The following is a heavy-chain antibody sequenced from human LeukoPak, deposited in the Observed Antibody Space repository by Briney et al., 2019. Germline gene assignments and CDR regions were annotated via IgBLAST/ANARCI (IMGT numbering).Heavy chain of an antibody. D-gene: IGHD3-10*01. CDR2: IYTSGST. J-gene: IGHJ4*02. Sequence: SETLSLTCTVSGNSISSGDNYWSWIRQPAGKGLEWIGRIYTSGSTNYNPSLKSRVTISVDTSKNQFSLKLSSVTAADTAVYYCARLWFGELLEYYFDYWGQGTLVTVSS. CDR1: GNSISSGDNY. V-gene: IGHV4-61*02. CDR3: ARLWFGELLEYYFDY.